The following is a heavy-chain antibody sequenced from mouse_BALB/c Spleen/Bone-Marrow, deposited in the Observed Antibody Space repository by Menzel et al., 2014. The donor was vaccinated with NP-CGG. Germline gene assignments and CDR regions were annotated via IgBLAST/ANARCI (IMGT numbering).Heavy chain of an antibody. D-gene: IGHD3-3*01. CDR2: ISYSGNT. CDR3: ARGTGYYFDY. Sequence: EVQLQQSGPSLVKPSQTLSLTCSVTGDSITNAYWNWIRKFPGNKIDYMGYISYSGNTYYNPSLKSRISITRDTSKNQFYLQLNSGTTEDTATYFCARGTGYYFDYWGQGTTLTVSS. CDR1: GDSITNAY. J-gene: IGHJ2*01. V-gene: IGHV3-8*02.